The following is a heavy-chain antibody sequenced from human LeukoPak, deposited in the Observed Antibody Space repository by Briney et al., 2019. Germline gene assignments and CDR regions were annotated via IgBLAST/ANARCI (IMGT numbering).Heavy chain of an antibody. CDR1: GGSISSYY. D-gene: IGHD3-22*01. CDR3: ARGGLTYDSSLDY. CDR2: IYYSGST. J-gene: IGHJ4*02. Sequence: SETLSLTCTVSGGSISSYYWSWIRQPPGKGLEWIGYIYYSGSTNYNPSLKSRVTISVDTSKNQFSLKLSSVTAADAAVYYCARGGLTYDSSLDYWGKGTLVTVSS. V-gene: IGHV4-59*01.